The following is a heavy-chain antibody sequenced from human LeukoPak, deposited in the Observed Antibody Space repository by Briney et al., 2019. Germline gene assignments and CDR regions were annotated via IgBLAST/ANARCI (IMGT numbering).Heavy chain of an antibody. CDR2: IHPGDSDT. CDR1: GYSFTSYW. Sequence: GESLKISCKGSGYSFTSYWIGWVRQMPGKGLEWMGIIHPGDSDTRYSPSFQGQVTISADKSISTAYLQWSSLKASDTAMYYCARHYDSSGYYILAEYFQHWGQSTLVTVSS. J-gene: IGHJ1*01. CDR3: ARHYDSSGYYILAEYFQH. V-gene: IGHV5-51*01. D-gene: IGHD3-22*01.